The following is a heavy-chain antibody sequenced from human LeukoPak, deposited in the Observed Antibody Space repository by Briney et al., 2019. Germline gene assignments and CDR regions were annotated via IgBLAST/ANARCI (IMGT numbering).Heavy chain of an antibody. V-gene: IGHV1-46*01. CDR1: VYTFTTYY. Sequence: GAPVRASSTPSVYTFTTYYMHWVRQAPGQGLEGMGRINPSGGRTSEAQKFQGRGTMTRHTSTSTVYMELSSLRSEDTAVYYCARDDSREVTFFNWGQGTLVTVSS. J-gene: IGHJ4*02. D-gene: IGHD4-11*01. CDR3: ARDDSREVTFFN. CDR2: INPSGGRT.